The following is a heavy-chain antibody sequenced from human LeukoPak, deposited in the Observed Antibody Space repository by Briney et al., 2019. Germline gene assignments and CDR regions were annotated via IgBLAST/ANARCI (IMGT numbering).Heavy chain of an antibody. CDR1: GYTFTHYA. D-gene: IGHD6-13*01. J-gene: IGHJ4*02. CDR3: ARSRRLSNCCYLVY. CDR2: INTNTGNP. V-gene: IGHV7-4-1*02. Sequence: ASVKVSCKSSGYTFTHYAINSVRQAPGQRLEGMGWINTNTGNPTYAQDFTGRFVFSFDTSFSTAYLQINSLEAEDTAVYSCARSRRLSNCCYLVYLGQRGIATVSS.